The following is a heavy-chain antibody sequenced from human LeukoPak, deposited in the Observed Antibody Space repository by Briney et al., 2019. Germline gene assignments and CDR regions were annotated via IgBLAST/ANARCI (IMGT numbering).Heavy chain of an antibody. J-gene: IGHJ4*02. CDR2: ITGGAGTT. Sequence: PGGSLRLSCAASGFTVSSNYMSWVRQAPGKGLEWVSSITGGAGTTYYADSVKGRFTISRDSSKNTLYLQMNNLRAEDTAVYYCARWIVRGLVIRNHFDYWGQGTLVTVSS. D-gene: IGHD3/OR15-3a*01. CDR1: GFTVSSNY. CDR3: ARWIVRGLVIRNHFDY. V-gene: IGHV3-23*01.